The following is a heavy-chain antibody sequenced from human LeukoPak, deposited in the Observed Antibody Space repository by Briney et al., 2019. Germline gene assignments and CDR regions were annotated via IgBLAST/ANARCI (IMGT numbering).Heavy chain of an antibody. D-gene: IGHD3-10*01. CDR1: GFTFSSYA. CDR2: ISSGGDTK. CDR3: AREMGGDYGSGTFFDL. V-gene: IGHV3-48*04. Sequence: GGSLRLSCAASGFTFSSYAMSWVRQAPGKGLEWVSYISSGGDTKYYADSVKGRFTISRDNAKNSLYLQMNNLRAEDTAVYYCAREMGGDYGSGTFFDLWGQGNMVTVSS. J-gene: IGHJ4*02.